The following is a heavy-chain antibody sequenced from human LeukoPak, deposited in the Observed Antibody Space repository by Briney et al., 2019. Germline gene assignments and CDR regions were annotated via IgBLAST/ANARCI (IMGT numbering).Heavy chain of an antibody. J-gene: IGHJ4*02. D-gene: IGHD1-26*01. Sequence: GGSLRLSCAASGFTFSSYAISWVRQAPGKGLEWVSAISNRDRPYYTDSVKGRFTISRDNSKNSVHLQMNSLRAEDTAVYYCAKESPYAVGGTGRVYYFDYWGQGAPVTVSS. CDR3: AKESPYAVGGTGRVYYFDY. V-gene: IGHV3-23*01. CDR1: GFTFSSYA. CDR2: ISNRDRP.